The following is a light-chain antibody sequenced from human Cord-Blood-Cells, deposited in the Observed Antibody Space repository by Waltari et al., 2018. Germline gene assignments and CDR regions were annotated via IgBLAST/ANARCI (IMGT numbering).Light chain of an antibody. CDR3: CSYAGSYTGV. V-gene: IGLV2-11*01. J-gene: IGLJ3*02. CDR2: DVS. Sequence: QSALTRPRSVSGSPGQSVPISCTGTSSDVVGYNYVSWYQQHPGKAPKLMIYDVSKRPSGVPDRFSGSKSGNTASLTISGLQAEDEADYYCCSYAGSYTGVFGGGTKLTVL. CDR1: SSDVVGYNY.